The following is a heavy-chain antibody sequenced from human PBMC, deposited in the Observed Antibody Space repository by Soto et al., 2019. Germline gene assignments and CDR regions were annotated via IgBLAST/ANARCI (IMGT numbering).Heavy chain of an antibody. CDR1: GGNPSNSA. V-gene: IGHV1-69*01. D-gene: IGHD6-19*01. CDR2: IIPVFGIV. CDR3: ATGRIVVAGSSAYYGMDV. J-gene: IGHJ6*02. Sequence: QVQLVQSGAEVKKPGSSVKVSCKASGGNPSNSAISWVRQAPGQWLEWMGGIIPVFGIVNYAQKFQGRVTITADEATNTAHMERSRLRSEDKAMYYGATGRIVVAGSSAYYGMDVWATGPQSPSH.